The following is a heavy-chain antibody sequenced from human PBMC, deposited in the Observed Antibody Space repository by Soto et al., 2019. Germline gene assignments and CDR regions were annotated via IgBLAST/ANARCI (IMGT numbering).Heavy chain of an antibody. CDR1: GFSLSTSVVG. CDR3: AHNNVSRGFDL. V-gene: IGHV2-5*02. J-gene: IGHJ2*01. CDR2: INWDDDI. Sequence: QITLTESGPTLVKPTHTLTLTCTFSGFSLSTSVVGVGWIRQPPGKALESLAVINWDDDIHYSTSLRSRLTITKDTSKNHVVLAMTNMDTVATATYYCAHNNVSRGFDLWGRGTLVTVSS.